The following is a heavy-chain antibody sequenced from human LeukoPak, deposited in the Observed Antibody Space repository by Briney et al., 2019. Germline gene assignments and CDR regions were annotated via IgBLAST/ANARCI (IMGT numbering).Heavy chain of an antibody. CDR3: ARVGYAGY. CDR2: IIPIFGTA. Sequence: SVTVSCTASGGTFSIYAISWVRQAPGQGLEWMGGIIPIFGTANYAQKFQGRVTITADESTSTAYMELSSLRSEDTAVYYCARVGYAGYWGQGTLVTVSS. CDR1: GGTFSIYA. D-gene: IGHD5-12*01. J-gene: IGHJ4*02. V-gene: IGHV1-69*13.